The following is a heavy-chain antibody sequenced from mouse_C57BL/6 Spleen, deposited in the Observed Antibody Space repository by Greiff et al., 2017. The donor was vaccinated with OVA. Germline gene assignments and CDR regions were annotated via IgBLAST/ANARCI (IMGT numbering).Heavy chain of an antibody. J-gene: IGHJ1*03. CDR3: ARGVVARNWYFDV. CDR2: INPNNGGT. D-gene: IGHD1-1*01. Sequence: EVQLQQSGPELVKPGASVKISCKASGYTFTDYYMNWVKQSHGKSLEWIGDINPNNGGTSYNQKFKGKATLTVDKSSSTAYMELRSLTSEDSAVYYCARGVVARNWYFDVWGTGTTVTVSS. CDR1: GYTFTDYY. V-gene: IGHV1-26*01.